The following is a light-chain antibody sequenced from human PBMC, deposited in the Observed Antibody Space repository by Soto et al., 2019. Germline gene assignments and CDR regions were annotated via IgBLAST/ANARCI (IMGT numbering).Light chain of an antibody. J-gene: IGLJ2*01. CDR3: GGCDDSLSGPV. Sequence: QSVLTQPPSASGTPGQRVTISCSGATSNIGSNYVYWYQHLPGTAPKLLIYTDNERPSGVPDRFSGSKSGTSASLAISGLRSEDEADYYCGGCDDSLSGPVFGGGTKLTVL. CDR1: TSNIGSNY. V-gene: IGLV1-47*02. CDR2: TDN.